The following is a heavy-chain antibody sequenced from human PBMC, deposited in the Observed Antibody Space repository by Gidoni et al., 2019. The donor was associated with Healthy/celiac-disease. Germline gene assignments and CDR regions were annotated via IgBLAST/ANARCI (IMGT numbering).Heavy chain of an antibody. J-gene: IGHJ4*02. Sequence: EVQLVESGGGLVQPGGSLRLSCAASGFTFSSHWMSWVRQAPGKGLEWVANIKQDGSEKYYVDSVKGRFTISRDNAKNSLYLQMNSLRAEDTAVYYCARYLRYDSSGYWALDYWGQGTLVTVSS. CDR2: IKQDGSEK. D-gene: IGHD3-22*01. CDR1: GFTFSSHW. CDR3: ARYLRYDSSGYWALDY. V-gene: IGHV3-7*01.